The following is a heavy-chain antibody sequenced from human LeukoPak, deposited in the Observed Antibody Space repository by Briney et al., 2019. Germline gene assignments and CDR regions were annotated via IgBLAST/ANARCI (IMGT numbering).Heavy chain of an antibody. CDR3: ARGRIQLYQHYYYYMDV. CDR2: IYSGGST. D-gene: IGHD5-18*01. Sequence: PGGSLRLSCAASGFTVSSYYMSWVRQAPGKGLEWVSVIYSGGSTYYADSVKGRFTISRDNSKNTLYLQMNSLRAEDTAVYYCARGRIQLYQHYYYYMDVWGKGTTVTVSS. CDR1: GFTVSSYY. J-gene: IGHJ6*03. V-gene: IGHV3-53*01.